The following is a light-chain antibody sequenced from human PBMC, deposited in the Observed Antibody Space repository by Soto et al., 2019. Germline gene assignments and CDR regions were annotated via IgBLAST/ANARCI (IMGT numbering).Light chain of an antibody. V-gene: IGLV3-21*02. CDR1: NVGGDS. J-gene: IGLJ3*02. CDR2: DDS. Sequence: SYELTQPPSVSVAPGQTATITCGRNNVGGDSVHWYQRKPGQDPLLVVYDDSDRPSGIPERFSGSNSGNTATLTISRVEVGDEADYYCQVWDNSGDHPVFGGGTKVTVL. CDR3: QVWDNSGDHPV.